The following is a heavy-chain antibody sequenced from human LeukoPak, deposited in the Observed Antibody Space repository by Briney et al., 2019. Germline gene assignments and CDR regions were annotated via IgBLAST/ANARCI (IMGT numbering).Heavy chain of an antibody. Sequence: GGSLRLSCAASGVTFSSYSMNWVRQAPGKGLEWVSAISGVGGSTFYADSVKGRFTISRDNSKNTVYLQMNSLRAAATAVYYCAKGGSYYTSSWFDPWGQGTLVTVSS. D-gene: IGHD3-10*01. CDR1: GVTFSSYS. J-gene: IGHJ5*02. CDR2: ISGVGGST. V-gene: IGHV3-23*01. CDR3: AKGGSYYTSSWFDP.